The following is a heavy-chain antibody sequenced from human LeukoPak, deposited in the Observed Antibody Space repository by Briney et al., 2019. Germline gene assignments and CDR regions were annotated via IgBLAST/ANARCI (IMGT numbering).Heavy chain of an antibody. J-gene: IGHJ4*02. V-gene: IGHV3-64*01. CDR2: ISSNGGST. Sequence: AGGSLRLSCAASGFTFSSYAMHWVRQAPGKGLEYVSAISSNGGSTYYANSVKGRFTISRDNSKNTLYLQMGSLRAEDTAVYYCAKDYTGEMADYGDYGLCLDYWGQGTLVTVSS. D-gene: IGHD4-17*01. CDR1: GFTFSSYA. CDR3: AKDYTGEMADYGDYGLCLDY.